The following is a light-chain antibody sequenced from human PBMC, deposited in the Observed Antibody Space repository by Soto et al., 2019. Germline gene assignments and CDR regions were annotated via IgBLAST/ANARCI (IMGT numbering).Light chain of an antibody. CDR3: HQYGSSPYT. V-gene: IGKV3-20*01. CDR2: GAS. CDR1: QSVSSSY. Sequence: EIVLTQSPGTLSLSPGERATLSCRASQSVSSSYLAWYQQKPGQAPRLLIYGASSRATGIPDRFSCSGSGTDFTLTISRLEPEDFAVYYCHQYGSSPYTFRQGTKLEMK. J-gene: IGKJ2*01.